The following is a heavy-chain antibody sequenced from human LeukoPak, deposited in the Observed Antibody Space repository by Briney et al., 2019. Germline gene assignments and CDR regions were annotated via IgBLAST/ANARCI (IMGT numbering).Heavy chain of an antibody. CDR3: ARGYLFIAARPGWDY. J-gene: IGHJ4*02. CDR1: GGSISSSSYY. Sequence: SETLSLTCTVSGGSISSSSYYWGWIRQPPGKGLEWIGSIYYSGSTYYNPSLKSRVTISVDTSKNQFSLKLSSVTAADTAVYYCARGYLFIAARPGWDYWGQGTLVTVSS. V-gene: IGHV4-39*07. CDR2: IYYSGST. D-gene: IGHD6-6*01.